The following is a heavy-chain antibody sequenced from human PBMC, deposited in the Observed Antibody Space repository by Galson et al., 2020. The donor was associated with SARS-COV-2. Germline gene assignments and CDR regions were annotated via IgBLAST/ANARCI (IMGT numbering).Heavy chain of an antibody. CDR1: VGTFSTYA. J-gene: IGHJ4*02. V-gene: IGHV1-69*13. CDR3: ASDYDGKKYYFDY. CDR2: IIPIFGTA. D-gene: IGHD5-12*01. Sequence: SVKVSRKASVGTFSTYAISCVPQAPGQRVEWRGGIIPIFGTANYAQKLQGRVTITADESTRTAYIELSSLLSEDTAVYYCASDYDGKKYYFDYWGPGTLVTVSS.